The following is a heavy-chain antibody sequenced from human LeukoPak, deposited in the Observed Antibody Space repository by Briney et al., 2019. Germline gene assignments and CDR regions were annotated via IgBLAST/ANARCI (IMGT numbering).Heavy chain of an antibody. CDR3: AKAHSSGLRSDFDY. CDR2: IYYSGST. V-gene: IGHV4-31*03. J-gene: IGHJ4*02. Sequence: SETLSLTCTVSGGSISSGGYYWSWIRQHPGKGLEWIGYIYYSGSTYYNPSLKSRVTISVDTSKNQFSLKLSSVTAADTAVYYCAKAHSSGLRSDFDYWGQGTLVTVSS. CDR1: GGSISSGGYY. D-gene: IGHD6-19*01.